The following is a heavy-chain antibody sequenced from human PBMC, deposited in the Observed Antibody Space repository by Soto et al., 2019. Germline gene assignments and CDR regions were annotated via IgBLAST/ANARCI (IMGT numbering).Heavy chain of an antibody. D-gene: IGHD1-1*01. V-gene: IGHV1-18*01. CDR2: ISVYNGNT. CDR1: GYTFSNYG. CDR3: ARDEDEQLHNEYFQH. Sequence: ASVKVSCKASGYTFSNYGISWVRQAPGQGLEWMGWISVYNGNTHFAQKLQGRVTLTTDTSTSTAYMEVRSLTSDDTAVYYCARDEDEQLHNEYFQHWGQGTLVTVSS. J-gene: IGHJ1*01.